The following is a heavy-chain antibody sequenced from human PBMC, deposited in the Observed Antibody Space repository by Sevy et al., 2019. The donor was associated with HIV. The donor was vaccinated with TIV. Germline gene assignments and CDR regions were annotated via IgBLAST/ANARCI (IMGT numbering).Heavy chain of an antibody. J-gene: IGHJ4*02. Sequence: SETLSLTCAVSGGSISSGGYSWSWIRQPPGKGLEWIGYIYHSGSTYYNPSLKSRVTISVDRSKNQFSLKLSSVTAADTAVYYSARVRHDVAGPIFDYWGQGTLVTASS. CDR3: ARVRHDVAGPIFDY. CDR2: IYHSGST. D-gene: IGHD6-19*01. CDR1: GGSISSGGYS. V-gene: IGHV4-30-2*01.